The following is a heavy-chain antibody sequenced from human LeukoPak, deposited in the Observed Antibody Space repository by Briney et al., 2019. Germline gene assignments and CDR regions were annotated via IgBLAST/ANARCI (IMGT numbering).Heavy chain of an antibody. CDR1: GFTFSSYA. CDR2: ISGSGGST. Sequence: PGGSLRLSCAASGFTFSSYAMSWVRQAPGKGLEWVSAISGSGGSTYYADSVKGRFTISRDNSKNTLYLQMNSLRAEDTAVYYCAKDPLALYSSGRSTGGDYWGQGTLVTVSS. J-gene: IGHJ4*02. CDR3: AKDPLALYSSGRSTGGDY. D-gene: IGHD6-19*01. V-gene: IGHV3-23*01.